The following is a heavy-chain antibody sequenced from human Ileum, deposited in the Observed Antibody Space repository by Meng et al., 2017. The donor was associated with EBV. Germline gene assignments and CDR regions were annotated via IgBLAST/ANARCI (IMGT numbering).Heavy chain of an antibody. CDR3: AKGGPPFGANWFDP. D-gene: IGHD3-10*01. V-gene: IGHV4-39*07. CDR1: VECTSISTYY. J-gene: IGHJ5*02. Sequence: QLTLPRQGQGPGKPTAPRAFTRTCSVECTSISTYYCVWICLPPGKGLEWIGSVRNREDPYYNPSLKRRGSISADTSSNQFSLRLNSVTAADTAVYYCAKGGPPFGANWFDPWGQGTLVTVSS. CDR2: VRNREDP.